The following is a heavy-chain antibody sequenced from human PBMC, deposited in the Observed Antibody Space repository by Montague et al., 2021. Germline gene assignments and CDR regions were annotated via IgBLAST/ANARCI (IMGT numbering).Heavy chain of an antibody. V-gene: IGHV4-59*12. CDR2: VSHGGRT. Sequence: SDTLSLTCTVSSGSIFHAHWSWVRQPPGKGLEWMGSVSHGGRTYYNPSLKSRVTISVDTSNNHFSLRLSSVTAADTAMYYCARERDRYYYMDIWGKGTTITVSS. CDR3: ARERDRYYYMDI. J-gene: IGHJ6*03. CDR1: SGSIFHAH.